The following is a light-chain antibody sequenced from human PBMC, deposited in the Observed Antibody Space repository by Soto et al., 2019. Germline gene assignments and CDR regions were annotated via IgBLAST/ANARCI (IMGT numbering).Light chain of an antibody. CDR1: QSISIW. J-gene: IGKJ2*01. CDR2: KAS. V-gene: IGKV1-5*03. CDR3: QQYET. Sequence: DIQMTQSPSTLSASVWDRVTITCRASQSISIWLAWYQQKPGKAPKILIYKASSLESGVPSRFSGSGSGTDFTLTISRLEPEDFAVYYCQQYETFGQGTKVDIK.